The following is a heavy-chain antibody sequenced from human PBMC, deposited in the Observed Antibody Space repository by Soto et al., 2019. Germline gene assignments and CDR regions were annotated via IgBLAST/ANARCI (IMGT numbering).Heavy chain of an antibody. CDR3: ARYNWNYVSRMEYYYYGMDV. CDR1: GGSISSYY. Sequence: SETLSLTCTVSGGSISSYYWSWIRQPPGKGLEWIGYIYYSGSTNYNPSLKSRVTISVDTSKNQFSLKLSSVTAADTAVYYCARYNWNYVSRMEYYYYGMDVWGQGTTVTVSS. CDR2: IYYSGST. D-gene: IGHD1-7*01. V-gene: IGHV4-59*01. J-gene: IGHJ6*02.